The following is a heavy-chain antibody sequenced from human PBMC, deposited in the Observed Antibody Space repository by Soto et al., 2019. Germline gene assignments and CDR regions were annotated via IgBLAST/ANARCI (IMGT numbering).Heavy chain of an antibody. J-gene: IGHJ4*02. CDR1: EFTVSSNY. Sequence: GGSLRLSCVASEFTVSSNYMSWVRQAPGKGLEWVSGIYSGGNTYYADSVKGRFTISRDNSKNTLYLQMNSLRVEDTAVYYCAREKWELSYFDYWGQGTLVTVS. CDR3: AREKWELSYFDY. V-gene: IGHV3-66*01. D-gene: IGHD3-16*02. CDR2: IYSGGNT.